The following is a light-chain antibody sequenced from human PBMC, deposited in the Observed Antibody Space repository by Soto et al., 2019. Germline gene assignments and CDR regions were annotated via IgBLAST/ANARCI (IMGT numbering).Light chain of an antibody. CDR1: QSVSSSY. V-gene: IGKV3-20*01. CDR2: GAS. CDR3: QQYGSSPVYT. J-gene: IGKJ2*01. Sequence: EIVLTQSPGTLSLSPGERATLSCRASQSVSSSYLAWYQQKPGQAPRLLIYGASSRATGIPDRFSGSGSGTDFTLTISRLEPEECAVYYCQQYGSSPVYTFGQGTKLEIK.